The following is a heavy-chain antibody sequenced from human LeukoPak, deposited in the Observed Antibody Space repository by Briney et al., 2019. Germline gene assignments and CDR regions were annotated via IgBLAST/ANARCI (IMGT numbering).Heavy chain of an antibody. CDR2: IYTSGST. J-gene: IGHJ4*02. CDR1: GGSISSYY. D-gene: IGHD2-21*01. CDR3: ARRFKGLAYFN. Sequence: SETLSLTCTVSGGSISSYYWSWIRQPPGKGLEWIGYIYTSGSTNYNPSLKSRVTISVDTSKNQFSLKLSSVTAADTAVYYCARRFKGLAYFNLGQGTLVTVCS. V-gene: IGHV4-4*09.